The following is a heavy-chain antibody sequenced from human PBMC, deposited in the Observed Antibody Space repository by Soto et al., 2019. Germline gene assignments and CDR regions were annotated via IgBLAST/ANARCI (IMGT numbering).Heavy chain of an antibody. Sequence: SETLSLTCTVSGGSISSGGYYWSWIRQHPGKGLEWIGYIYYSGSTYYNPSLKSRVTISVDTSKNQFSLKLSSVTAADTAVYYCARGQGPYYYDSSGPPTGAFDIWGQGTMVTVSS. V-gene: IGHV4-31*03. CDR2: IYYSGST. CDR3: ARGQGPYYYDSSGPPTGAFDI. J-gene: IGHJ3*02. CDR1: GGSISSGGYY. D-gene: IGHD3-22*01.